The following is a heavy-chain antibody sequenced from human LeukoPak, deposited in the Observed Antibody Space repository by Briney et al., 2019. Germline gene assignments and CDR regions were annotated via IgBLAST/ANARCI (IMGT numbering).Heavy chain of an antibody. J-gene: IGHJ4*02. D-gene: IGHD4-17*01. CDR1: GYTFTGYY. V-gene: IGHV1-2*02. Sequence: ASVKVSCKASGYTFTGYYMHWVRQAPGQGLEWMGWNNPNSGGTNYAQKFQGRVTMTRDTSISTAYMELSRLRSDDTAVYYCARGRGYGDYYSDYWGQGTLVTVSS. CDR3: ARGRGYGDYYSDY. CDR2: NNPNSGGT.